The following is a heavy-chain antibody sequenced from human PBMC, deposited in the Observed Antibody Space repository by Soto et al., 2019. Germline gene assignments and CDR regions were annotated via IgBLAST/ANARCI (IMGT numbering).Heavy chain of an antibody. Sequence: LSLTCTVSGDSVSKYYWNWIRQPAGKGLEWIGRIHSTRSPNYNPSLKSRVTMSVDTSKNQFSLKLNLTSVTAADTAVYYCARSPAYGDYANLDTWGQGTLVTVSS. V-gene: IGHV4-4*07. D-gene: IGHD4-17*01. CDR2: IHSTRSP. CDR3: ARSPAYGDYANLDT. J-gene: IGHJ5*02. CDR1: GDSVSKYY.